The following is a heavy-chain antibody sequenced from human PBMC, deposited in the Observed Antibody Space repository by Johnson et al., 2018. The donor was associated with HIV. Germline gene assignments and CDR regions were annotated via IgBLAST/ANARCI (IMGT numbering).Heavy chain of an antibody. CDR2: ISYDGSNK. D-gene: IGHD4-17*01. J-gene: IGHJ3*02. CDR1: AFSFSNYP. Sequence: VQLVESGGGVVQPGRSLRLSCAASAFSFSNYPMHWVRQAPGKGLEWVAVISYDGSNKYYTDSVKGRFTISRDNSKNTLYLQMNSLRTEDTALYYCAKVREIGWEYYGDAFDIWGQGTMVTVSS. CDR3: AKVREIGWEYYGDAFDI. V-gene: IGHV3-30*04.